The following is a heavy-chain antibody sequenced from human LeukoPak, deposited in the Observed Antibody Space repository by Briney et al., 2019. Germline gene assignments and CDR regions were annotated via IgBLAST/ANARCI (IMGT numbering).Heavy chain of an antibody. Sequence: GGSLRLSCAASGFTFSSYAMHWVRQAPGKGLEWVAVISYDGSNKYYADSVKGRFTISRDNSKSTLYLQMNSLRAEDTAVYYCARPQQWLVILDAFDIWGQGTMVTVSS. D-gene: IGHD6-19*01. V-gene: IGHV3-30-3*01. CDR2: ISYDGSNK. J-gene: IGHJ3*02. CDR3: ARPQQWLVILDAFDI. CDR1: GFTFSSYA.